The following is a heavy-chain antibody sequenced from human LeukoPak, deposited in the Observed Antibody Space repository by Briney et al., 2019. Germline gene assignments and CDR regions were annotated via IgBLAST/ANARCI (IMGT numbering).Heavy chain of an antibody. CDR2: ISYDGSNK. D-gene: IGHD2-21*02. V-gene: IGHV3-30*18. CDR1: GFTFSSYG. J-gene: IGHJ4*02. CDR3: AKDVVTTDNRRGGYFDY. Sequence: GGSLRLSCAASGFTFSSYGMHWVRQAPGKGLEWVAVISYDGSNKYYADSVKGRFTISRDNSKSTLYLQMNSLRAEDTAVYYCAKDVVTTDNRRGGYFDYWGQGTLVTVSS.